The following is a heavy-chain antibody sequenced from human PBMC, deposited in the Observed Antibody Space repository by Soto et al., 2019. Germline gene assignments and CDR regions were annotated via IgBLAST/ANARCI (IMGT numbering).Heavy chain of an antibody. Sequence: PSETLSLTCAVSGGSISSSNWWSWVRQPPGKRLEWIGEIYHSGSTNYNPSLKSRVTISVDKTKNQFSLKLRSVTAADTAVYYCARVRGLIAAAGTYYYYGMDVWGQGTTVT. D-gene: IGHD6-13*01. CDR2: IYHSGST. J-gene: IGHJ6*02. CDR1: GGSISSSNW. V-gene: IGHV4-4*02. CDR3: ARVRGLIAAAGTYYYYGMDV.